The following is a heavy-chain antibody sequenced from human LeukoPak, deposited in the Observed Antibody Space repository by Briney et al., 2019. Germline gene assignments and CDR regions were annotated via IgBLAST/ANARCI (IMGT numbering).Heavy chain of an antibody. D-gene: IGHD4-17*01. CDR3: ASGRGDYVLRWCDY. CDR1: GGSFSGYY. J-gene: IGHJ4*02. Sequence: SETLSLTCAVYGGSFSGYYWSWIRKPPGKGLEWIGEINHSGSTNYNPSLKSRVTISVDTSKNQFSLKLSSVTAADTAVYFRASGRGDYVLRWCDYGGQGTLVTVSS. V-gene: IGHV4-34*01. CDR2: INHSGST.